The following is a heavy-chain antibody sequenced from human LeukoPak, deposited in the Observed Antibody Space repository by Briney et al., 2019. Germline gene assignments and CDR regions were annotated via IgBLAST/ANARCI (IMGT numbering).Heavy chain of an antibody. V-gene: IGHV1-8*03. Sequence: ASVKVSCKASGYTFTSYDINWVRQATGQGLEWMGWMNPNSGNTGYAQKFQGRVTITRDTSINTAYMELSSLRSEDTAVYYCARVPSGGDRFDPWGQGTLVTVSS. D-gene: IGHD3-16*01. J-gene: IGHJ5*02. CDR3: ARVPSGGDRFDP. CDR2: MNPNSGNT. CDR1: GYTFTSYD.